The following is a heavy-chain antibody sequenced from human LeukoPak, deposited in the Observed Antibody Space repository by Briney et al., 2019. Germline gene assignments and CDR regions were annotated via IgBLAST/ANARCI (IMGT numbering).Heavy chain of an antibody. J-gene: IGHJ5*02. CDR1: GGSISSSSYY. Sequence: PSETLPLTCSVSGGSISSSSYYWGWIRRPPGKGLEWIASIYYSGTTHYNPSLKSRVTMSVDTSKNQFSLKLSAVTAADTAVYYCARQFHGSGYVDDLWGQGTLVTVSS. V-gene: IGHV4-39*01. D-gene: IGHD5-12*01. CDR2: IYYSGTT. CDR3: ARQFHGSGYVDDL.